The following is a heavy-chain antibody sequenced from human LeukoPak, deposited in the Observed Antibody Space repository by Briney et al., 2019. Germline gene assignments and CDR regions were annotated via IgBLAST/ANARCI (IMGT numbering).Heavy chain of an antibody. J-gene: IGHJ5*02. D-gene: IGHD5-12*01. CDR3: AREEYSGYDWPGWFDP. CDR2: IYHSGST. V-gene: IGHV4-30-2*01. Sequence: SETPSLSCAVSGGSISSGGYSWSWIRQPPGKGLEWIGYIYHSGSTYYNPSLKSRVTISVDRSKNQFSLKLSSVTAADTAVYYCAREEYSGYDWPGWFDPWGQGTLVTVSS. CDR1: GGSISSGGYS.